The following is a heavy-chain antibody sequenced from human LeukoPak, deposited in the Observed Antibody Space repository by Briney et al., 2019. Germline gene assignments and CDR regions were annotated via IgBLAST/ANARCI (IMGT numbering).Heavy chain of an antibody. CDR2: INQDGSET. V-gene: IGHV3-7*01. Sequence: SGGSLRLSRAASGFTFSKYWMSWVRQAPGKGLEWVANINQDGSETYYVDSVEGRFTISRDNARNSLYLQMNSLRAEDTAVYYCARDPAIQIWLSAYYFDYWGQGTQVTVSS. D-gene: IGHD3-22*01. CDR1: GFTFSKYW. CDR3: ARDPAIQIWLSAYYFDY. J-gene: IGHJ4*02.